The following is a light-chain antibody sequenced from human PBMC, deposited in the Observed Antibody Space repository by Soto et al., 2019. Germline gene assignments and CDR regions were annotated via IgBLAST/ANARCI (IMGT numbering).Light chain of an antibody. Sequence: QMTQSPSTLAASVGDRVTITCRASHNIERWIAWYQQKPGKAPSLLILDASTLHSGVPSRFSGSGSGTEFTLTISSLQPDDFTTYYCQQFAVSRTFGQGTKVDIK. CDR3: QQFAVSRT. V-gene: IGKV1-5*01. CDR1: HNIERW. CDR2: DAS. J-gene: IGKJ1*01.